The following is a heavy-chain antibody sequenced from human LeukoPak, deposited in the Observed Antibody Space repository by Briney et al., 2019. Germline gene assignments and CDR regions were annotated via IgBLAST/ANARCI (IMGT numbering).Heavy chain of an antibody. CDR1: GYTFTSNY. CDR3: ARGVPYYDSSGSLDY. D-gene: IGHD3-22*01. J-gene: IGHJ4*02. CDR2: ISAYNGNT. V-gene: IGHV1-18*04. Sequence: ASVKVSCKAFGYTFTSNYMHWVRQAPGQGLEWMGWISAYNGNTNYAQKLQGRVTMTTDTSTSTAYMELRSLRSDDTAVYYCARGVPYYDSSGSLDYWGQGTLVTVSS.